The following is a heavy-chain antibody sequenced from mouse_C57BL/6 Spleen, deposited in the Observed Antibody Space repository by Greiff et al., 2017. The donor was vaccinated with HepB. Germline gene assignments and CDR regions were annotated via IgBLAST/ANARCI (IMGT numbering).Heavy chain of an antibody. CDR2: ISGGGGNT. V-gene: IGHV5-9*01. J-gene: IGHJ2*01. CDR3: ARQIPLNYPYYLDY. Sequence: EVMLVESGGGLVKPGGSLKLSCAASGFTFSSYTMSWVRQTPEKRLEWVATISGGGGNTYYPDSVKGRFNISRDNAKNTLYMQMSSLRSEDTALYYCARQIPLNYPYYLDYWGQGTTLTVSS. D-gene: IGHD2-1*01. CDR1: GFTFSSYT.